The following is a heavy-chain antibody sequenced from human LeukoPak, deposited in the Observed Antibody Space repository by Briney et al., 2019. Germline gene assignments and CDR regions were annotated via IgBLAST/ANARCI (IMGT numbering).Heavy chain of an antibody. Sequence: SETLSLTCTVSGGSISSGSYYWSWIRQPAGKGLEWIGRIYTSGSTNYNPSLKSRVTISVDTSKNQFSLKLSSVTAADTAVYYCARQLRFLEWLHRSEYSWFDPWGQGTLVTVSS. CDR1: GGSISSGSYY. J-gene: IGHJ5*02. D-gene: IGHD3-3*01. CDR3: ARQLRFLEWLHRSEYSWFDP. V-gene: IGHV4-61*02. CDR2: IYTSGST.